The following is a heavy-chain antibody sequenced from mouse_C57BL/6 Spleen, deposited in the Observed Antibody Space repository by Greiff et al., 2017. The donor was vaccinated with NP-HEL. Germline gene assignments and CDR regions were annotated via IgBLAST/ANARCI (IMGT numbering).Heavy chain of an antibody. J-gene: IGHJ3*01. CDR3: VSAAYSNFPWFAY. V-gene: IGHV10-1*01. CDR1: GFSFNTYA. Sequence: EVKLMESGGGLVQPKGSLKLSCAASGFSFNTYAMNWVRQAPGKGLEWVARIRSKSNNYATYYADSVKDRFTISRDDSESMLYLQMNNLKTEDTAMYYCVSAAYSNFPWFAYWGQGTLVTVSA. CDR2: IRSKSNNYAT. D-gene: IGHD2-5*01.